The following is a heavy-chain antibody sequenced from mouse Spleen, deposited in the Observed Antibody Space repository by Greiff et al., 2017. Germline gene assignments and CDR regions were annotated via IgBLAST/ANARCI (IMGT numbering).Heavy chain of an antibody. J-gene: IGHJ3*01. D-gene: IGHD2-14*01. CDR2: IGPGSGST. Sequence: QVQLQQSGAELVKPGASVKISCKASGYTFTDYYINWVKQRPGQGLEWIGKIGPGSGSTYYNEKFKGKATLTADKSSSTAYMQLSSLTSEDSAVYFCANSPYYRYDDWFAYWGQGTLVTVSA. CDR3: ANSPYYRYDDWFAY. V-gene: IGHV1-77*01. CDR1: GYTFTDYY.